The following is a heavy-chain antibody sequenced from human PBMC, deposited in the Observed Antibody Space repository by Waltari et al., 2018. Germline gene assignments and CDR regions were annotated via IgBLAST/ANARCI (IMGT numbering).Heavy chain of an antibody. CDR2: FDPEDGET. D-gene: IGHD3-22*01. CDR1: GYTFTSYG. J-gene: IGHJ5*02. Sequence: QVQLVQSGAEVKKPGASVKVSCKASGYTFTSYGISWVRQAPGKGLEWMGGFDPEDGETIYAQKFQGRVTMTEDTSTDTAYMELSSLRSEDTAVYYCATYPSYYDSSGYFVAWGQGTLVTVSS. CDR3: ATYPSYYDSSGYFVA. V-gene: IGHV1-24*01.